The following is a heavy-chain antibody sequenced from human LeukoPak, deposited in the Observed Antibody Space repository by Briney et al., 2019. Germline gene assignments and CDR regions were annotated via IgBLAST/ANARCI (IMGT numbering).Heavy chain of an antibody. V-gene: IGHV3-7*01. CDR2: IKQDGSEK. CDR3: AREPEGATLDY. D-gene: IGHD1-26*01. CDR1: GFTFSSYW. Sequence: PGGSLRLSCAASGFTFSSYWMSWVRQAPGKGLEWVANIKQDGSEKYYVDSVKGRLTISRDNAKNSLYLQMSSLRAEDTAVYYCAREPEGATLDYWGQGTLVTVSS. J-gene: IGHJ4*02.